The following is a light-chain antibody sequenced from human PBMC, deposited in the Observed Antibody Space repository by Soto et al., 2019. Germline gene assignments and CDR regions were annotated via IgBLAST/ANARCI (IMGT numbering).Light chain of an antibody. CDR1: QSIRNW. Sequence: DIQMTQSPSTLSASVGDRVTITCRASQSIRNWLAWYQQKPGKAPKLLIYKASSLGSGVPSRFSGSGFGTEFTLTISSLQPDDFATYYCQQYNSYWTFGQGTKVEVK. CDR3: QQYNSYWT. V-gene: IGKV1-5*03. J-gene: IGKJ1*01. CDR2: KAS.